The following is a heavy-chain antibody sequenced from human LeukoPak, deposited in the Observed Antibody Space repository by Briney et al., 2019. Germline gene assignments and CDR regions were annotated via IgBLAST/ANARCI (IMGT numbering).Heavy chain of an antibody. D-gene: IGHD6-19*01. CDR3: ARPHPRIAVAGTDY. CDR1: GFTFSSYW. J-gene: IGHJ4*02. Sequence: GGSLRLSCAASGFTFSSYWMSWVRQAPGKGLEWVAVISYDGSNKYYADSVKGRFTISRDNSKNTLYLQMNSLRAEDTAVYYCARPHPRIAVAGTDYWGQGTLVTVSS. CDR2: ISYDGSNK. V-gene: IGHV3-30*03.